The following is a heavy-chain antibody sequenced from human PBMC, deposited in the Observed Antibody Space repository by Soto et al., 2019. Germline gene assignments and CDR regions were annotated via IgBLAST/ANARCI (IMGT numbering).Heavy chain of an antibody. CDR2: IKQDGSEK. CDR3: VGGYGRASCPYYIAV. D-gene: IGHD2-2*01. Sequence: GGSLRLSCAGSGFTFTTYWMTWVRQAPGKGLEWVATIKQDGSEKYYVDSVKGRFTISRDNAKNSLFLQMNSLRAENTAVYNCVGGYGRASCPYYIAVWGKGTTVTVSS. CDR1: GFTFTTYW. J-gene: IGHJ6*03. V-gene: IGHV3-7*01.